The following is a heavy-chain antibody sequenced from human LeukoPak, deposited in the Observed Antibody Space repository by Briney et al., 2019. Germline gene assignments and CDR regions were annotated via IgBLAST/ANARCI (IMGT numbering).Heavy chain of an antibody. V-gene: IGHV4-34*01. J-gene: IGHJ4*02. CDR1: GGSFSGYY. CDR3: ARGQFPPALDY. Sequence: SETLSLTCAVYGGSFSGYYWSWIRQPPGKGLEWIGEINHSGSTNYNPSLKSRVTISVDTSKNQFSLKLSSVTAADTAVYYCARGQFPPALDYWGQGTLVTVSS. D-gene: IGHD6-25*01. CDR2: INHSGST.